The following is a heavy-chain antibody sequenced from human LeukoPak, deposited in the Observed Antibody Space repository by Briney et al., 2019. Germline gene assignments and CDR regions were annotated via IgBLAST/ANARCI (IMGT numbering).Heavy chain of an antibody. J-gene: IGHJ5*02. CDR3: ARDGHLAGFDT. CDR1: GGSISSYY. Sequence: SETLSLTCTVSGGSISSYYWNWIRQPPGKGLEWIGYIYYSGTTNYNLSLKSRVTISVDTSKNQFSLKLSSVTAADTAVYYCARDGHLAGFDTWGQGTLVTVSS. V-gene: IGHV4-59*01. CDR2: IYYSGTT.